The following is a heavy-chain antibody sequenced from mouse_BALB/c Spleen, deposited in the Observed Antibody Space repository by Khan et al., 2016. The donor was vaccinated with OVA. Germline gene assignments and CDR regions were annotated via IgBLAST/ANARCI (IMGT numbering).Heavy chain of an antibody. CDR3: ARGGSSGPAWFAY. Sequence: VQLQQSGPGLVKPSQSLSLTCSVTGYSITSGYFWNWIRQFPGNKLEWMGYIRYDGDSNYNPSLKNRISITRDTSKNHFFLKLNSVTPEDTATXYSARGGSSGPAWFAYWGQGTLVTVSA. D-gene: IGHD3-1*01. CDR1: GYSITSGYF. CDR2: IRYDGDS. J-gene: IGHJ3*01. V-gene: IGHV3-6*02.